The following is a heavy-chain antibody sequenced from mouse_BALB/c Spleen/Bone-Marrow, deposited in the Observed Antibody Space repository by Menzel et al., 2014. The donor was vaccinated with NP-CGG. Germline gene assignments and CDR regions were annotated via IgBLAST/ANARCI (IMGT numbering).Heavy chain of an antibody. V-gene: IGHV3-6*02. CDR2: ISYDGSN. CDR1: GYSITSGYY. J-gene: IGHJ1*01. Sequence: EVHLVESGPGLAKPSQSLSLTCSVTGYSITSGYYWNWIRQFPGNKLEWMGYISYDGSNNYNPSLKNRISITRDTSKNQFFLKLNSVTTEDTATYYCARGGTGRVYFDVWGAGTTVTVSS. CDR3: ARGGTGRVYFDV. D-gene: IGHD4-1*01.